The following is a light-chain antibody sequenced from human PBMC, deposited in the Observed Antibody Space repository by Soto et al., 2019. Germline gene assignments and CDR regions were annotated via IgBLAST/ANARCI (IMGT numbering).Light chain of an antibody. J-gene: IGKJ2*01. V-gene: IGKV1-5*01. Sequence: DIQMTQSPSTLSASVGDRVTITCRASQSISSWLAWYQQKPGKAPELLIYDASALKSGVPSRFSGSGSGTEFTLTISSLQPDDFATYCCQHYNSYSPMYTFGQGTKLEIK. CDR1: QSISSW. CDR2: DAS. CDR3: QHYNSYSPMYT.